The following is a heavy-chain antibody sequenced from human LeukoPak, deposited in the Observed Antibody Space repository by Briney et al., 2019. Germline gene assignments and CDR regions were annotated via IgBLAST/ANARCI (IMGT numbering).Heavy chain of an antibody. Sequence: ASVKVSCKASGYTFTGYYMHWVRQAPGQGLEWMGWINPNSGGTNYAQKFQGRVTMTRDTSTSTVYMELSSLRSEDTAVYYCARVYFDAFDMWGQGTMVTVSS. CDR1: GYTFTGYY. V-gene: IGHV1-2*02. D-gene: IGHD3-10*01. CDR3: ARVYFDAFDM. CDR2: INPNSGGT. J-gene: IGHJ3*02.